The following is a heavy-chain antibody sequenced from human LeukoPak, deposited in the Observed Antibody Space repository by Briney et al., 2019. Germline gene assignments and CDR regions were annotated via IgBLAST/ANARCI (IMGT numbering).Heavy chain of an antibody. CDR1: GYTFTDYY. Sequence: GATVKISCKASGYTFTDYYMHWVQQAPGKGLEWMGRVDPEDGETIYAEKFQGRVTITADTSTDTAYMELSSLRSEDTAVYYCATDYTMVRGVIIGYYYYMDVWGKGTTVTVSS. V-gene: IGHV1-69-2*01. CDR2: VDPEDGET. J-gene: IGHJ6*03. D-gene: IGHD3-10*01. CDR3: ATDYTMVRGVIIGYYYYMDV.